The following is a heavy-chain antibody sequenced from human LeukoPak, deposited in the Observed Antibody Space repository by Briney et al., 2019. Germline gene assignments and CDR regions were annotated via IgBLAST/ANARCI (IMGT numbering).Heavy chain of an antibody. D-gene: IGHD6-13*01. CDR3: ARGTTKYSSSDWFDP. CDR1: GYTFTSYD. V-gene: IGHV1-8*01. CDR2: MNPNSGNT. Sequence: ASVKVSCKASGYTFTSYDINWVRQAPGQGLEWMGWMNPNSGNTVYAQKFQGRVTMTRNTSISTAYMELSSLRSEDTAVYYCARGTTKYSSSDWFDPWGQGTLVTVSS. J-gene: IGHJ5*02.